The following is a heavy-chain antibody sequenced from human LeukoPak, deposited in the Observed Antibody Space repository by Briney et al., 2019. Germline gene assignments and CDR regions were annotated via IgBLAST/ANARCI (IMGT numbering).Heavy chain of an antibody. CDR1: GGSISSGDYY. D-gene: IGHD5-24*01. J-gene: IGHJ4*02. V-gene: IGHV4-30-4*08. CDR3: ARKRRDDYNLGYFDY. CDR2: IYYSGST. Sequence: SQTLSLACTVSGGSISSGDYYWSWIRQPPGKGLEWIGYIYYSGSTYYNPSLKSRLTISVDTSKNQFSLKLSSVTAADTAVYYCARKRRDDYNLGYFDYWAREPWSPSPQ.